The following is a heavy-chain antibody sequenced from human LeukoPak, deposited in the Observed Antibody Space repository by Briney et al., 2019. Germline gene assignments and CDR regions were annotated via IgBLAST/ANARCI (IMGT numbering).Heavy chain of an antibody. CDR3: ARDRSPDFWSGDYRDAFDI. D-gene: IGHD3-3*01. CDR1: GYTFTSYG. Sequence: GASVKVSCKASGYTFTSYGISCVRQAPGQGLEWMGWISGYNGNTNSAQKLQGRVSMTTDTSTSTAYMELRSLRSDDTAVYYCARDRSPDFWSGDYRDAFDIWGQGTMVTVSS. CDR2: ISGYNGNT. V-gene: IGHV1-18*01. J-gene: IGHJ3*02.